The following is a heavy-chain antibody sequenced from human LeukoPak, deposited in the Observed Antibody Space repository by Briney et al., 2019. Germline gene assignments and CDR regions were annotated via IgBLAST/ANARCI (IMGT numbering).Heavy chain of an antibody. J-gene: IGHJ3*02. V-gene: IGHV4-59*01. Sequence: SETLFLTGTVSGGSISSSYWSWIRQPPGKELEWIGHIYYSGNAAYNPSLKSRVTISVDTSKNQFSLNLNSVTVADTAVYYCASSRPYYDVLTGQSDDAFDIWGQGTMVTVSS. D-gene: IGHD3-9*01. CDR2: IYYSGNA. CDR1: GGSISSSY. CDR3: ASSRPYYDVLTGQSDDAFDI.